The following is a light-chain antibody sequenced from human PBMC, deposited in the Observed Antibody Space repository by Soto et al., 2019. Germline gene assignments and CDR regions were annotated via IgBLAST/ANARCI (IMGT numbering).Light chain of an antibody. CDR1: QGIRNF. CDR3: QKYSSVPV. Sequence: DIQMTQSPTSLSASVGDRVTITCRASQGIRNFVAWYQQKPGKAPKLLIYAASTLQSGAPSRFSGSGSGTDFTLTINGLQPEDVATYSCQKYSSVPVFGPGTKVEIK. CDR2: AAS. J-gene: IGKJ3*01. V-gene: IGKV1-27*01.